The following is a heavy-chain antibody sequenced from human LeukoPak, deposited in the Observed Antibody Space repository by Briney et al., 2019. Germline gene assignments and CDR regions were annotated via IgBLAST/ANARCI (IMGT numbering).Heavy chain of an antibody. CDR2: IHNSGMT. D-gene: IGHD3-22*01. Sequence: SETLSLTCTVSGGSISSYYWDWLRQPPGKGLEWIGYIHNSGMTSYNPSLKSRVTIAVDASRKQFSLTLNSVTAADTAVYYCGSHTCSYDSSGPLGWGQGTRVTVSS. J-gene: IGHJ4*02. V-gene: IGHV4-59*12. CDR3: GSHTCSYDSSGPLG. CDR1: GGSISSYY.